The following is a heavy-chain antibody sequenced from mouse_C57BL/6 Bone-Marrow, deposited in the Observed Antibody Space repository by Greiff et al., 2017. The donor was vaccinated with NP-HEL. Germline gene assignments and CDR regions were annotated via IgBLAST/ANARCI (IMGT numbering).Heavy chain of an antibody. V-gene: IGHV1-82*01. Sequence: VQLQQSGPELVKPGASVKISCKASGYAFSSSWMNWVKQRPGKGLEWIGRIYPGDGDTNYNGKFKGKATLTADKSSSTAYMQLSSLTSEDSAVYFCAREELLRYLSWGQGTTLTVSS. D-gene: IGHD1-1*01. CDR2: IYPGDGDT. CDR1: GYAFSSSW. J-gene: IGHJ2*01. CDR3: AREELLRYLS.